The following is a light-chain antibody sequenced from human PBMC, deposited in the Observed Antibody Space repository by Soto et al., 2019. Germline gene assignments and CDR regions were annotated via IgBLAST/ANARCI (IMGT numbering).Light chain of an antibody. Sequence: IVLTQSPCTLSLSPGERATLSCRASQNIRDRYLAWYQQTPGQAPRLLIYGASNRATGIPDRFSGSGSGTDFTLTISRLEPEDFAVYYCQQYGSSPYTFGQGTKVAI. CDR1: QNIRDRY. V-gene: IGKV3-20*01. J-gene: IGKJ2*01. CDR3: QQYGSSPYT. CDR2: GAS.